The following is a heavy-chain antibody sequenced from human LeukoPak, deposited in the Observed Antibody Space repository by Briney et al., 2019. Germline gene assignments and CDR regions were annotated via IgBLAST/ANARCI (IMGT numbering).Heavy chain of an antibody. CDR1: GGSISSYY. CDR3: ARDPLRLEWNDGMDV. Sequence: SETLSLTCTVSGGSISSYYWSWIRQPPGKGLEWIGYIYYSGSTNYNPSLKSRVTISVDTSKNQFSLKLSSVTAADTAVYYCARDPLRLEWNDGMDVWGQGTTVTVSS. V-gene: IGHV4-59*01. D-gene: IGHD3-3*01. CDR2: IYYSGST. J-gene: IGHJ6*02.